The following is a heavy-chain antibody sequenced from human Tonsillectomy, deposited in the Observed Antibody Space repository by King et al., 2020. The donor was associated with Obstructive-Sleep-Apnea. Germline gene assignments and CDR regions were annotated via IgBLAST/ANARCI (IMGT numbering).Heavy chain of an antibody. J-gene: IGHJ4*02. D-gene: IGHD2-21*01. V-gene: IGHV3-30*02. CDR1: GFTFSSYG. Sequence: VQLVESGGGVVQPGGSLRLSCAASGFTFSSYGMHWVRQAPGKGLEWVAFIRYDGSNKYYADSVKGRFTISRDNSKNTLYLQMNSLRAEDTAVYYCAKGGAYCGGACAEIYGVDYWGQGTLVTVSS. CDR3: AKGGAYCGGACAEIYGVDY. CDR2: IRYDGSNK.